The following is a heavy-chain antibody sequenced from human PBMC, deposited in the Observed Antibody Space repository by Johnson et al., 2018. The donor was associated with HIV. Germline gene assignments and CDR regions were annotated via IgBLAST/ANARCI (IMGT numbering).Heavy chain of an antibody. CDR2: ISNDGSNK. Sequence: QMQLVESGGGVVQPGRSLRLSCAASAFTFSRYAMHWVRQAPGKGLEWVAFISNDGSNKYYADSMKGRFTISRDNSKNTMYLQMNSLRAEDTAVYYCAREDSSGYFDGFDVWGQGTMVTVSS. V-gene: IGHV3-30-3*01. CDR1: AFTFSRYA. D-gene: IGHD3-22*01. CDR3: AREDSSGYFDGFDV. J-gene: IGHJ3*01.